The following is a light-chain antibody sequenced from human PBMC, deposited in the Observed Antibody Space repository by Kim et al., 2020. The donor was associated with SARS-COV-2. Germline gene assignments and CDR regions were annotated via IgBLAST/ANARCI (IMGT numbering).Light chain of an antibody. Sequence: EIVMTQSPATLSVSPGDGATLSCRASQSVGSNLAWYQQKPGQTPRLLIHGASTRATGIPARFSGRGSGTEFTLTISSLQSEDFAVYYCQQYSNWPRALTFGGGTKLEI. CDR1: QSVGSN. CDR2: GAS. J-gene: IGKJ4*01. CDR3: QQYSNWPRALT. V-gene: IGKV3-15*01.